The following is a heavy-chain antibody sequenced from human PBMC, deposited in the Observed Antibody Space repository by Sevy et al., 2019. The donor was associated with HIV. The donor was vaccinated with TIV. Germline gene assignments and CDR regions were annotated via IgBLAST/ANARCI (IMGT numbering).Heavy chain of an antibody. J-gene: IGHJ4*02. D-gene: IGHD5-18*01. V-gene: IGHV3-48*01. CDR3: ARTKSNTAMVSSDY. CDR1: EFSFSSYS. CDR2: ISSSSSTM. Sequence: GGSLRLSCAASEFSFSSYSMNWVRQAPGQGLEWVSYISSSSSTMYYADSVKGRFTNSRDNAKNSLYLQMNTLRAEDTAVYYCARTKSNTAMVSSDYWGQGTLVTVSS.